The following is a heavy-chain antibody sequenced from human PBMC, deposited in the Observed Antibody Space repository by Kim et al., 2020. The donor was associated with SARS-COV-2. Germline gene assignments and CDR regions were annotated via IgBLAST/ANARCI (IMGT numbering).Heavy chain of an antibody. CDR1: GGTFSSYA. D-gene: IGHD4-17*01. Sequence: SVKVSCKASGGTFSSYAISWVRQAPGQGLEWMGGIIPIFGTANYAQKFQGRVTITADESTSTAYMELSSLRSEDTAVYYCARERMATETTEAAFDIWGQGTMVTVSS. CDR3: ARERMATETTEAAFDI. CDR2: IIPIFGTA. V-gene: IGHV1-69*13. J-gene: IGHJ3*02.